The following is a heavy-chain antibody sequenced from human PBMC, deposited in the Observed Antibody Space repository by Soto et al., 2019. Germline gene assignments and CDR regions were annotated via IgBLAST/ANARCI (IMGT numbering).Heavy chain of an antibody. CDR3: AGTVGREAATSAFDS. V-gene: IGHV2-70*04. D-gene: IGHD1-26*01. CDR2: IDWDDDK. CDR1: GFSLTTSGMR. Sequence: SGPTLVNPTRTLTLTCTFSGFSLTTSGMRVNWIRQPPGGALQWLARIDWDDDKFYNTSLKTRLTISKDTSKIQVVFRMTNMDPVDTATYYCAGTVGREAATSAFDSWGRGTMVTVSS. J-gene: IGHJ3*02.